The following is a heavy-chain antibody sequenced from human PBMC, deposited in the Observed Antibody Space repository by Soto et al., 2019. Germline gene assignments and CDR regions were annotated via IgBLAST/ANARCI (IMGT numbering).Heavy chain of an antibody. CDR2: ISAYNGNT. CDR3: ARDRGYVWGRYSDY. Sequence: QVQLVQSGAEVKKPGASVKVSCKASGYTFTSYGISWLRQAPGQGREWMGWISAYNGNTNYTQKLQGRVTMTTDTSTSTAYIELRSLRSDDTGVYYFARDRGYVWGRYSDYWGHGPLVTVSS. J-gene: IGHJ4*01. V-gene: IGHV1-18*01. D-gene: IGHD3-16*01. CDR1: GYTFTSYG.